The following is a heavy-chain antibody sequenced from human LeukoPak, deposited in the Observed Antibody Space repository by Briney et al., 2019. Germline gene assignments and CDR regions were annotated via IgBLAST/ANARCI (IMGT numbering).Heavy chain of an antibody. CDR2: IYSGGST. J-gene: IGHJ6*02. Sequence: GGSLRLSCAASVFTVSSNYMSWVRQAQWKGLEWVSVIYSGGSTYYADSVKGRFTISRDNSKNTLYLQMNSLRAEDTAVYYCARDLRNGMDVWGQGTTVTVSS. CDR1: VFTVSSNY. V-gene: IGHV3-53*01. CDR3: ARDLRNGMDV.